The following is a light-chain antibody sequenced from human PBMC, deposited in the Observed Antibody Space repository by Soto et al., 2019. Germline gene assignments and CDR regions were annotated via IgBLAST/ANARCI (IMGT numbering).Light chain of an antibody. CDR2: EVS. J-gene: IGLJ3*02. CDR1: SSDVGGYNY. CDR3: SSYTTTSTLRV. Sequence: QSALTQPASVSGSPGQSITISCTGTSSDVGGYNYVYWYQQHPGKAPKLMIYEVSNRPSGVSIRFSGSKSANTASLTISGLQAEDEADYYCSSYTTTSTLRVFGGGTKLTVL. V-gene: IGLV2-14*01.